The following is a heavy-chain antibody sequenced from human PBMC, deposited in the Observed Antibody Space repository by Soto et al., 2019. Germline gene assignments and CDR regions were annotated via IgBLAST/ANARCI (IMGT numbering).Heavy chain of an antibody. CDR3: AGEPYGSGSYGGHDY. D-gene: IGHD3-10*01. J-gene: IGHJ4*02. CDR2: IIPILGIA. Sequence: QVQLVQSGAEVKKPGSSVKVSCKASGGTFSSYTISWVRQAPGQGLEWMGRIIPILGIANYAQKFQGRVTITAAKSTSTADMELSSLRSEDTAVYYCAGEPYGSGSYGGHDYWGQGTLVTVSS. V-gene: IGHV1-69*08. CDR1: GGTFSSYT.